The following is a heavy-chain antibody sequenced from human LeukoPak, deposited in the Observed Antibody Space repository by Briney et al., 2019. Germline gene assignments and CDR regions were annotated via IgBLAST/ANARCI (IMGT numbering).Heavy chain of an antibody. J-gene: IGHJ4*01. CDR1: VYIFNDYD. V-gene: IGHV1-8*01. CDR2: MTPYSGGA. CDR3: ARLDRHQLSKSDC. D-gene: IGHD1-14*01. Sequence: VSVKVSRKTSVYIFNDYDINGVRPATGQGLEWMGWMTPYSGGAGYAQNSQGRVTKIRDTSNSTAFMELSSLTAEDTAVYYCARLDRHQLSKSDCWGPGTLVTVSS.